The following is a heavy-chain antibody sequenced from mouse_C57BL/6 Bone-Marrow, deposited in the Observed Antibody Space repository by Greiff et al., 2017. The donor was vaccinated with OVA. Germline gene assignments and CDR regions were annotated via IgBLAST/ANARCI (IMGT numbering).Heavy chain of an antibody. CDR1: GYTFTSYD. CDR3: ASHDYVRFAY. Sequence: VMLVESGPELVKPGASVKLSCKASGYTFTSYDINWVKQRPGQGLEWIGWIYPRDGSTKYNEKFKGQATLTVDTSSSTADMELHSLTSEDSAVYCCASHDYVRFAYWGQGTLVTVSA. D-gene: IGHD2-4*01. J-gene: IGHJ3*01. V-gene: IGHV1-85*01. CDR2: IYPRDGST.